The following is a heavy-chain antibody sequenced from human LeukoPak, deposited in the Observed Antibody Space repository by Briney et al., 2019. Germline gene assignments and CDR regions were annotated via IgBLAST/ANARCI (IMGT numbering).Heavy chain of an antibody. D-gene: IGHD2/OR15-2a*01. CDR2: IKSKTDGGTT. CDR1: GFTFSNAW. V-gene: IGHV3-15*01. J-gene: IGHJ4*02. Sequence: GGSLRLSCAASGFTFSNAWMSWVRQAPGKGLEWVGRIKSKTDGGTTDYAAPVKGRFTMSRDDSKNTLYLQMNSLRAEDTAVYYCAKDSAKKYDDYWGQGTLVTVSS. CDR3: AKDSAKKYDDY.